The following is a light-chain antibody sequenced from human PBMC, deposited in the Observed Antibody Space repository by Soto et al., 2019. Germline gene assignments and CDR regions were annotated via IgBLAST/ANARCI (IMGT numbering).Light chain of an antibody. CDR3: SSWDGSLNGVV. Sequence: QSVLTQPPSASGTPGQRVPISCSGSSSNIGTNTVNWYQQLPGTAPKLLIYSQNQRPSGVPDRFSGSKSGTSASLAIGGLQSEDEADYYCSSWDGSLNGVVFGGGTKLTVL. CDR1: SSNIGTNT. CDR2: SQN. J-gene: IGLJ2*01. V-gene: IGLV1-44*01.